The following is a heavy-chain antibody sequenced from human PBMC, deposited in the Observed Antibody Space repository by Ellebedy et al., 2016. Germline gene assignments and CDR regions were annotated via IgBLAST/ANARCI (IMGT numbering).Heavy chain of an antibody. CDR3: AKDLRGWYARDGMDV. CDR1: GFAFSSYA. CDR2: ISYDGSIK. Sequence: GESLKISXAASGFAFSSYAMHWVRQAPGKGLEWLAVISYDGSIKYYEDSVKGRFTISRDNSRNTLYLQMNSLRPEDTAVYYCAKDLRGWYARDGMDVWGQGTTVTVSS. J-gene: IGHJ6*02. D-gene: IGHD6-19*01. V-gene: IGHV3-30*04.